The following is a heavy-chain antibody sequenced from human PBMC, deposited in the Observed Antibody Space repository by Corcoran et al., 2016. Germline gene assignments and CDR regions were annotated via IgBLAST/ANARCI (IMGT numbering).Heavy chain of an antibody. D-gene: IGHD3-3*01. CDR2: INPSGGST. J-gene: IGHJ5*02. CDR1: GYTFTSYY. Sequence: QVQLVQSGAEVKKPGASVKVSCKASGYTFTSYYMHWVRQAPGQGLEWMGIINPSGGSTSYAQKFQGRVTMTRDTSTSTVYLELSSLSAEDTAVDYCARGVTICGVVDNWFDPWGQGTLVTVSS. CDR3: ARGVTICGVVDNWFDP. V-gene: IGHV1-46*01.